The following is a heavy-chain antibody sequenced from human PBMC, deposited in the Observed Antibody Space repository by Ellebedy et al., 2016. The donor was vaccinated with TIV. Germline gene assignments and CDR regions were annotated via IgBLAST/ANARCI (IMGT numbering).Heavy chain of an antibody. CDR1: GFSFSSYW. Sequence: GESLKISCAASGFSFSSYWMSWVHQAPGKGLEWVANIRVDGNEKYYVDSVKCRFTISRDNAKNSLYLQMNSLRVEDTALYYCATDGSYGDYLFPQHAFVFWGQGTMVTVSS. CDR2: IRVDGNEK. J-gene: IGHJ3*01. D-gene: IGHD4-17*01. CDR3: ATDGSYGDYLFPQHAFVF. V-gene: IGHV3-7*01.